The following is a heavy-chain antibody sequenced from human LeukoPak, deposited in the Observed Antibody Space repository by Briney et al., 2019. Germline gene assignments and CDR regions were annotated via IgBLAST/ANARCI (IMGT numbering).Heavy chain of an antibody. CDR1: GFTFSSYA. CDR3: AREFVESYDSSGYFPNFDY. V-gene: IGHV3-30-3*01. CDR2: ISYDGSNK. J-gene: IGHJ4*02. D-gene: IGHD3-22*01. Sequence: GGSLRLSCAASGFTFSSYAMHWVRQAPGQGLEWVAVISYDGSNKYYADSVKGRFTISRDNSKNTLYLQMNSLRAEDTAVYYCAREFVESYDSSGYFPNFDYWGQGTLVTVSS.